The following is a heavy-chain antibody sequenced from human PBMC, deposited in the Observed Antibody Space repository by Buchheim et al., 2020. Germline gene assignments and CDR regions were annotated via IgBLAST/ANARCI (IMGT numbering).Heavy chain of an antibody. Sequence: QVQLVQSGAEMKKPGASVKISCKASGYTVTTYYVHWVRQAPGQGLEWMGLINPSGDSTGYAQRFQGRVTVTRDTSTSTVNMELSSLRSEDTAVYYWAGEYSGSGGFQHWGQGT. V-gene: IGHV1-46*01. J-gene: IGHJ1*01. CDR2: INPSGDST. CDR1: GYTVTTYY. D-gene: IGHD6-25*01. CDR3: AGEYSGSGGFQH.